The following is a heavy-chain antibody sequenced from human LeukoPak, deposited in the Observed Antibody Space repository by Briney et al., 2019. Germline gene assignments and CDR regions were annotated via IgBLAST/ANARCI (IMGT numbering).Heavy chain of an antibody. CDR3: ARTLVPGVRGAFDI. D-gene: IGHD2-2*01. CDR2: VYSSGNT. J-gene: IGHJ3*02. V-gene: IGHV4-4*07. Sequence: SETLSLTCTVSGGSMNGYYWSWIRQTAGKGLEWIGRVYSSGNTNYAPSFQSRVTMSIDTSNNHFSLRLNFVTAADTAIYYCARTLVPGVRGAFDIWGRGTMVTVSS. CDR1: GGSMNGYY.